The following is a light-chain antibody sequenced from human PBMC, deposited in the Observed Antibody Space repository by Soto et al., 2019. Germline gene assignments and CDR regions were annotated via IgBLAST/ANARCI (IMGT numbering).Light chain of an antibody. CDR3: CSYAGRTTPYV. V-gene: IGLV2-23*01. CDR1: TSDVGSYYL. CDR2: DGS. J-gene: IGLJ1*01. Sequence: QSALTQPASVSGSPGQSITISCSGPTSDVGSYYLVSWYQQHPGKAPKLIIYDGSKRPSGVSNRFSGSKSGNPASLTISGLQAEDEADYYCCSYAGRTTPYVFGTGTKVNVL.